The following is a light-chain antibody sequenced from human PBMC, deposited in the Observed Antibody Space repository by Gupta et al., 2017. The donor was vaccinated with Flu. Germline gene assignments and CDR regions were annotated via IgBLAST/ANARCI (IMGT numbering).Light chain of an antibody. CDR3: QQRSNSPPYT. V-gene: IGKV3-11*01. Sequence: ATLSLSPGERATLSCRASQSVSHYLAWYQQKPGQAPRLLIYDASTRATGIPARFSGSGSGTDFTLTISSLESEDFAIYYCQQRSNSPPYTFGQGTKLQNK. CDR2: DAS. J-gene: IGKJ2*01. CDR1: QSVSHY.